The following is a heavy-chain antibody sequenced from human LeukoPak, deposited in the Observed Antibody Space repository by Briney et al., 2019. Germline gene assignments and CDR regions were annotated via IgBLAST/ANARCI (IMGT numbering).Heavy chain of an antibody. D-gene: IGHD1-26*01. V-gene: IGHV4-39*07. CDR3: AREVGLPGGTFDF. Sequence: PSETLSLTCTVSGGSISSSTYYWSWIRQPPGKGLEWIGSIYYNGSTYYKPSPKSRVTMSVDTSNNQFSLKLSSVTVADTAVYYCAREVGLPGGTFDFWGQGTLVTVSS. CDR1: GGSISSSTYY. CDR2: IYYNGST. J-gene: IGHJ4*02.